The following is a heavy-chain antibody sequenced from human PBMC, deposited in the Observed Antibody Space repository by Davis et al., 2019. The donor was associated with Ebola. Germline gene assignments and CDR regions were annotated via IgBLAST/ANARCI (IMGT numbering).Heavy chain of an antibody. Sequence: GGSLRLSCAASGFTFSDYYMSWIRQAPGKGLEWVSYISSSGSTIYYADSVKGRFTISRDNSQNTVYLQMTGLRAEDTAIYYCAKGPTRSGYYWGQGTLVTVSS. CDR1: GFTFSDYY. J-gene: IGHJ4*02. CDR2: ISSSGSTI. D-gene: IGHD6-19*01. CDR3: AKGPTRSGYY. V-gene: IGHV3-11*01.